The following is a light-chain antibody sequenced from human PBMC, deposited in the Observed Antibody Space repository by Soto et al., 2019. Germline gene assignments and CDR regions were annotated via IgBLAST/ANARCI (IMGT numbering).Light chain of an antibody. J-gene: IGKJ1*01. CDR2: GAS. Sequence: EIVLTQSPGTLSLSPGERATLSCRASQSVSSNFLAWYQQKPGQAPRLLIYGASSRATGIPDRFSGSGSGTDCTLTISRLEPEDFAVYYCQQYGSSPRTFGQGTKVEIK. CDR1: QSVSSNF. CDR3: QQYGSSPRT. V-gene: IGKV3-20*01.